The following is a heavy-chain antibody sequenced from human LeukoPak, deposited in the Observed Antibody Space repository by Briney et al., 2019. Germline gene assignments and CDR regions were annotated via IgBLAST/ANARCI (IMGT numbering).Heavy chain of an antibody. CDR3: AKDPEKAAGTNY. CDR1: GFTFSAYG. CDR2: IWFDGSNK. V-gene: IGHV3-33*06. Sequence: PGRSLRLSCVASGFTFSAYGMHWVRQAPGKGLEWVAVIWFDGSNKYYADSVKGRFTISRDNSKNTLYLQMNSLRAEDTAVYYCAKDPEKAAGTNYWGQGTLVTVSS. J-gene: IGHJ4*02. D-gene: IGHD6-13*01.